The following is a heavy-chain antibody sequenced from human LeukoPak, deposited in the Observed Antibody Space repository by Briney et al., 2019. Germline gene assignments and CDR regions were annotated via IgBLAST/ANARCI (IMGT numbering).Heavy chain of an antibody. CDR2: ISGSGGST. V-gene: IGHV3-23*01. J-gene: IGHJ4*02. D-gene: IGHD6-19*01. CDR1: GFTFSDYY. Sequence: GGSLRLSCAASGFTFSDYYMSWIRQAPGKGLEWVSAISGSGGSTYYADSVKGRFTISRDNSKNTLYLQMNSLRAEDTAVYYCAKCKQWLVRTFDYWGQGTLVTVSS. CDR3: AKCKQWLVRTFDY.